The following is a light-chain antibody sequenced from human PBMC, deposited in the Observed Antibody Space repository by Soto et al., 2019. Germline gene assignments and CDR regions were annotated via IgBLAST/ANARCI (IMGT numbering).Light chain of an antibody. V-gene: IGKV3-15*01. CDR1: QSIRNN. CDR2: DTS. CDR3: QQYQNWPRT. Sequence: EILMTQSPANLSVSPGERATLSCRANQSIRNNLAWIQQKPGQAPRLLIYDTSTRATDIPARFSGSGSGTEFTLTIGSLQSEDFAVYYCQQYQNWPRTFGQGTKVEIK. J-gene: IGKJ1*01.